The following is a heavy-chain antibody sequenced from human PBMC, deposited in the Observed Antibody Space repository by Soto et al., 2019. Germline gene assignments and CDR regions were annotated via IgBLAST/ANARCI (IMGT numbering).Heavy chain of an antibody. CDR3: AKRGVDTFGLSY. Sequence: EVQLVESGGGLVQPGGSLRLSCAVSGCTFSSFWMHWVRQAPGEGLVWVSRINTDGSSTSYADSVKGRFTISRDNAKNTLYLQMNSLRGEDTAMYYCAKRGVDTFGLSYWGQGTLVTVSS. D-gene: IGHD3-10*01. CDR2: INTDGSST. CDR1: GCTFSSFW. V-gene: IGHV3-74*01. J-gene: IGHJ4*02.